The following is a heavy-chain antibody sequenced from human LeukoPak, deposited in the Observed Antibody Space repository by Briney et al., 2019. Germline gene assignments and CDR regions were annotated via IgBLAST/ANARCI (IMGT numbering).Heavy chain of an antibody. Sequence: SVKVSCKASGGTLSSYAISWVRQAPGQGLEWMGGIIPIFGTANYAQKFQGRVTITADESTSTAYMELSSLRSEDTAVYYCARAVGATTLLLYYFDYWGQGTLVTVSS. CDR1: GGTLSSYA. CDR3: ARAVGATTLLLYYFDY. J-gene: IGHJ4*02. CDR2: IIPIFGTA. V-gene: IGHV1-69*13. D-gene: IGHD1-26*01.